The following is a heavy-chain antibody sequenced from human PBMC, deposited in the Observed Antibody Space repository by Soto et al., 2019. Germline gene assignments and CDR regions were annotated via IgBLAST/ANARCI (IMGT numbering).Heavy chain of an antibody. J-gene: IGHJ3*02. Sequence: GSLRLSCAASGSTLSDHYVDWVRQAPGKGLEWVGRSGNKANSDTTEYGSSGKGRFTISRDDSKNSMYLQMNSLKTEDTAVYYCTRGYSGIDIYAFDIWGQGTLVTVSS. D-gene: IGHD1-26*01. CDR3: TRGYSGIDIYAFDI. CDR2: SGNKANSDTT. CDR1: GSTLSDHY. V-gene: IGHV3-72*01.